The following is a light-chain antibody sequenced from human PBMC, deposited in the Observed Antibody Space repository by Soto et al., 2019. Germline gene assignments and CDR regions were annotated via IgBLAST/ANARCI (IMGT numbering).Light chain of an antibody. V-gene: IGKV3-20*01. J-gene: IGKJ1*01. CDR2: GAS. CDR1: QSVSSSY. CDR3: QQYGSSPSWT. Sequence: ILLTQSPGTLSLSPGERATLSCRASQSVSSSYLAWYQQKPGQAPRLLIYGASSRATGIPDRFSGSGSGTDFTLTISRLEPEDFAVYYCQQYGSSPSWTFGQGTKVDI.